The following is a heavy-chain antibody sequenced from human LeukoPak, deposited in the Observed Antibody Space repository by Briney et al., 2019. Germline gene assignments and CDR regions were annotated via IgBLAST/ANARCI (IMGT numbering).Heavy chain of an antibody. J-gene: IGHJ4*02. V-gene: IGHV4-61*02. D-gene: IGHD2-15*01. CDR1: GGSISSGSYY. CDR3: ARNSSPSGSCYDNRGYFDY. CDR2: IYTSGST. Sequence: SQTLSLTCTVSGGSISSGSYYWSCIRQPAGKGLEWIGRIYTSGSTNYNPSLKSRITISVDTSKNQFSLKLSSVTAADTAVYYCARNSSPSGSCYDNRGYFDYWGQGTLVTVSS.